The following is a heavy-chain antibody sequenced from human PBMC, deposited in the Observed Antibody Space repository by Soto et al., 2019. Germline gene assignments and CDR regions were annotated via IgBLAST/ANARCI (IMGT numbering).Heavy chain of an antibody. CDR2: IYYSGST. V-gene: IGHV4-59*08. CDR1: GGFISSYY. Sequence: PSENLSLTCTVSGGFISSYYWSWIRQLPGKGLEWIGYIYYSGSTNYNPSLKSRVTISVDTSKNQFSLKLSSVTAADTAVYYCARQRTTSSFESDYWGHGTLVTAPQ. D-gene: IGHD3-9*01. J-gene: IGHJ4*01. CDR3: ARQRTTSSFESDY.